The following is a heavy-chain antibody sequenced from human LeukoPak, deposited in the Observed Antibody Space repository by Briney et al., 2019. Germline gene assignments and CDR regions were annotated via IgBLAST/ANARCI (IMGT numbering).Heavy chain of an antibody. CDR1: GYTFTGYY. CDR3: ARDTGDGYKIFDY. V-gene: IGHV1-2*02. J-gene: IGHJ4*02. Sequence: ASVKVSCKASGYTFTGYYMHWVRQAPGQGLEWMGWINPNSGGTNYAQKFQGRVTMTRDTSISTAYMELSRLRSDDTAVYYCARDTGDGYKIFDYWGQGTLVTVSS. D-gene: IGHD5-24*01. CDR2: INPNSGGT.